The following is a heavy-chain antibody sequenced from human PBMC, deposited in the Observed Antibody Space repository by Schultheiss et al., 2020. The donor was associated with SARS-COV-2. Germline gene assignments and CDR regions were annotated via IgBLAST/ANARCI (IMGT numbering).Heavy chain of an antibody. D-gene: IGHD2/OR15-2a*01. Sequence: SGPTLVKPTETLTLTCTVSGFSLTNVTMGVSWIRQPPGKALEWLAHIFSTDEKSYSTSLESRLSISKDTSKSQVVLTMTNMDPADTATYYCARISNIGGYYYGMDVWGQGTTVTVSS. CDR1: GFSLTNVTMG. CDR2: IFSTDEK. V-gene: IGHV2-26*01. CDR3: ARISNIGGYYYGMDV. J-gene: IGHJ6*02.